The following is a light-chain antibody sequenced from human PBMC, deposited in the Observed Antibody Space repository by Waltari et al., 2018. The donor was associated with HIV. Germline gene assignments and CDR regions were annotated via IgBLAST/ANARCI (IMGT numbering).Light chain of an antibody. CDR3: QQYETYYT. V-gene: IGKV1-5*03. CDR1: QNIGTS. Sequence: DIRLTQTPSTLSAAVRDTVTITCRASQNIGTSLAWYQHKPGKAPTLLIYQASTLQNGVSSRFSGSGSGTEFTLTITSLQRDDFASYFCQQYETYYTFGQGSRLE. J-gene: IGKJ2*01. CDR2: QAS.